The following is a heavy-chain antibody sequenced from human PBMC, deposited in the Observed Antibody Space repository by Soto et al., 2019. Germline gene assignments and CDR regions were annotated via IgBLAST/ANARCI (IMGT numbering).Heavy chain of an antibody. D-gene: IGHD3-10*01. CDR2: IYYSGST. CDR1: GGRSSIKN. CDR3: ARENDNAGSHMGYYYYYMDV. V-gene: IGHV4-59*01. Sequence: GGRSSIKNKNWIRQPPGKGLEWIGYIYYSGSTNYNPSLKSRVTISVDTSKNQFSLKLSSVTAADTAVYYCARENDNAGSHMGYYYYYMDVWGKGTTVTVSS. J-gene: IGHJ6*03.